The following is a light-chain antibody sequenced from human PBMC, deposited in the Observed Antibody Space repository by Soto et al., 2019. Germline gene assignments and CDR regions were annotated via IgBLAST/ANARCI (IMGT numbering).Light chain of an antibody. Sequence: HSVLTQPRSVSGSPGQSVTISCTGSSSDVGGYNYVSWYQQHPGKAPQLMIYDVNKRPSGVPDRFSGSKSGNTASLTISGLQAEDEADYYCCSYTGSHTLYVFGAGTKVTVL. J-gene: IGLJ1*01. CDR1: SSDVGGYNY. CDR2: DVN. CDR3: CSYTGSHTLYV. V-gene: IGLV2-11*01.